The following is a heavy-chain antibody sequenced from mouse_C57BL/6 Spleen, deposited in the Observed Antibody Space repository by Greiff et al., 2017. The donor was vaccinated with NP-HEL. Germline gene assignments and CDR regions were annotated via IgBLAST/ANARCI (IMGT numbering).Heavy chain of an antibody. D-gene: IGHD3-2*02. Sequence: VQLQQSGPVLVKPGASVKMSCKASGYTFTDYYMNWVKQSHGKSLEWIGVINPYNGGTSYNQKFKGKATLTVAKSSSTAYMELNSLTSEDSAVYYCARPDQARGYFDYWGQGTTLTVTS. J-gene: IGHJ2*01. V-gene: IGHV1-19*01. CDR3: ARPDQARGYFDY. CDR1: GYTFTDYY. CDR2: INPYNGGT.